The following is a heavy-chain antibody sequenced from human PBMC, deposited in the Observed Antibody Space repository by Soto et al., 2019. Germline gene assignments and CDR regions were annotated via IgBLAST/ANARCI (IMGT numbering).Heavy chain of an antibody. CDR2: IYYTGTT. CDR1: GGSISPDY. J-gene: IGHJ4*02. V-gene: IGHV4-59*08. D-gene: IGHD3-22*01. CDR3: ERLGGYYQALDS. Sequence: SETLSLTCTTSGGSISPDYLSWIRQPPGKGLEWIGYIYYTGTTNYYPSLKSLVTMSVDTSKTQFSMKLRSVTAEDPAVYYCERLGGYYQALDSWGPGNLVNVSS.